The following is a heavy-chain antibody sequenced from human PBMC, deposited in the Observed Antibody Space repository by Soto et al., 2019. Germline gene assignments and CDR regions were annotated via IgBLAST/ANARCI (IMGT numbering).Heavy chain of an antibody. CDR1: GYTFTSYA. CDR2: INAGNGNT. Sequence: ASVNVSCKASGYTFTSYAMHWVRQAPGQRLEWMGWINAGNGNTKYSQKFQGRVTITRDTSASTAYMELSSLRSEDTAVYYCARDTLTATNDFRSYDAFDIWGQGTMVTVSS. J-gene: IGHJ3*02. D-gene: IGHD2-15*01. V-gene: IGHV1-3*01. CDR3: ARDTLTATNDFRSYDAFDI.